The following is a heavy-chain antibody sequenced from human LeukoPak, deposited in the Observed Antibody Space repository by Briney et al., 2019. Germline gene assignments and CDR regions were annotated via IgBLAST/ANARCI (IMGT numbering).Heavy chain of an antibody. CDR3: ARDRYEGYAYDI. J-gene: IGHJ3*02. D-gene: IGHD3-3*01. CDR2: ISSGGGTK. Sequence: GRSLRLSCAASGFTFSSYSFHWVRQAPGQGLEWVAVISSGGGTKYYGDSVKGRFTSSRDNSRNTLSLEMNSLRPEDTAVYYCARDRYEGYAYDIWGQGTKVTVSS. CDR1: GFTFSSYS. V-gene: IGHV3-30*03.